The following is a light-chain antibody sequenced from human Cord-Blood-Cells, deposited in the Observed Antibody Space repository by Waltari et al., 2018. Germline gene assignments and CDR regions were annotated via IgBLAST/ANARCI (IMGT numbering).Light chain of an antibody. CDR3: SSYAGSNTWV. J-gene: IGLJ3*02. Sequence: QSALTQPPSASGSPGQSVTISCTGTSSDVGGYNYVSWYQQHPGKAPKLMIDEVSKRPSGVPDRLSGSKSGNTASLTVSGLQAEDEADYYCSSYAGSNTWVFGGGTKLTVL. V-gene: IGLV2-8*01. CDR2: EVS. CDR1: SSDVGGYNY.